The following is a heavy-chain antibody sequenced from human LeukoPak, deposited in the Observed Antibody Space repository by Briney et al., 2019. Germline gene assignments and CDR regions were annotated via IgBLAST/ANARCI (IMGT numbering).Heavy chain of an antibody. J-gene: IGHJ3*02. Sequence: PSETLSLTCAVYGGSFSAFYWSWIRRPPGKGLEWIGEINHSGSTNQNPFLKSRVTMSVDTSNHQFSLRLRSVTAADTGVYCCARMVRERHSFDIWGQGTMVTVSS. CDR3: ARMVRERHSFDI. D-gene: IGHD3-10*01. CDR2: INHSGST. CDR1: GGSFSAFY. V-gene: IGHV4-34*01.